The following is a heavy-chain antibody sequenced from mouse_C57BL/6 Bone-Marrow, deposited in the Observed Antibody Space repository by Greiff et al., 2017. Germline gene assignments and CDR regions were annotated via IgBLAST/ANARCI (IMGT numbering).Heavy chain of an antibody. CDR2: INYDGSST. J-gene: IGHJ3*01. V-gene: IGHV5-16*01. D-gene: IGHD1-1*01. CDR1: GFTFSDYY. Sequence: EVKLVESEGGLVQPGSSMKLSCTASGFTFSDYYMAWVRQVPEKGLEWVANINYDGSSTYYLDSLKSRFIISRDNAKNILYLQMSSLKSEYTATYYCASHYGSSPFAYWGKGTLVTVSA. CDR3: ASHYGSSPFAY.